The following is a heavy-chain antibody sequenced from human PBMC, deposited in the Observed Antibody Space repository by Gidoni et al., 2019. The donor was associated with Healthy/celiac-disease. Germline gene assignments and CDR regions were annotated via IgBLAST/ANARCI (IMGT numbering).Heavy chain of an antibody. Sequence: EVPLVESGGGLVQPGGSLRLSCAASGFTFRSYAMSWVRQAPGKGLEWVSGISGSGSSKYYADSVKGRFSISRDNSKNTLFLQMNSLRAEDTAVYYCAKPSIVGATLGYFDYWGQGTLVTVSS. D-gene: IGHD1-26*01. J-gene: IGHJ4*02. V-gene: IGHV3-23*04. CDR3: AKPSIVGATLGYFDY. CDR1: GFTFRSYA. CDR2: ISGSGSSK.